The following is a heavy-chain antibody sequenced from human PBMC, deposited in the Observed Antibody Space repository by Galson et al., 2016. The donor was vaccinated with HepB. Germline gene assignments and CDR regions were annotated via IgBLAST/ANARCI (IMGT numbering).Heavy chain of an antibody. D-gene: IGHD2-8*01. CDR3: AKEVGVDCTNGVCYRGYLDS. J-gene: IGHJ4*02. CDR2: ISYDGSNT. CDR1: GFTFSSYG. V-gene: IGHV3-30*18. Sequence: SLRLSCAASGFTFSSYGMHWVRQAPGKGLEWVALISYDGSNTYYEDAVKGRFTISRDNSKNTLYLQMNSLRPEDMAVYYCAKEVGVDCTNGVCYRGYLDSGGQGTLVTVSS.